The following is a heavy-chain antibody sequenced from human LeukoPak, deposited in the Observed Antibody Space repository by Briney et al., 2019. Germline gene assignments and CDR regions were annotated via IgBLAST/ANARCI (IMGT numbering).Heavy chain of an antibody. CDR3: ARSCGGDCPPNQAGGYYGMDV. D-gene: IGHD2-21*02. CDR1: GYTFTSYG. V-gene: IGHV1-18*01. CDR2: ISAYNGNT. J-gene: IGHJ6*02. Sequence: ASVKVSCKASGYTFTSYGISWVRQAPGQGLEWMGWISAYNGNTNYAQKLQGRVTMTTDTSTSTAYMELRSLRSDDTAVYYCARSCGGDCPPNQAGGYYGMDVWGQGTTATVSS.